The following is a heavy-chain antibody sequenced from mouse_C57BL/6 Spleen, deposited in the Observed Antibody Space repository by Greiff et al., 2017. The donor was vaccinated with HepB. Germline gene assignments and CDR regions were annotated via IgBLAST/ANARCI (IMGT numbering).Heavy chain of an antibody. Sequence: EVKLVESGPVLVKPGASVKMSCKASGYTFTDYYMNWVKQSHGKSLEWIGVINPYNGGTSYNQKFKGKATLTVDKSSSTAYMELNSLTSEDSAVYDCARSEGDYYGNYGGGFDYWGQGTTLTVSS. CDR1: GYTFTDYY. D-gene: IGHD2-1*01. V-gene: IGHV1-19*01. J-gene: IGHJ2*01. CDR3: ARSEGDYYGNYGGGFDY. CDR2: INPYNGGT.